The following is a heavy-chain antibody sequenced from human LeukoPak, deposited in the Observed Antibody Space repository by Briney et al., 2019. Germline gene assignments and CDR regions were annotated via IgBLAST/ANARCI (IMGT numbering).Heavy chain of an antibody. J-gene: IGHJ3*02. D-gene: IGHD6-13*01. Sequence: SETLSLTCTVSGGSISSSSYYWGWIRQPPGKGLEWIGSIYYSGSTYYNPSLKSRVTISVDTSKNQFSLKPSSVTAADTAVYYCARVIAAAGTNAFDIWGQGTMVTVSS. CDR2: IYYSGST. V-gene: IGHV4-39*07. CDR3: ARVIAAAGTNAFDI. CDR1: GGSISSSSYY.